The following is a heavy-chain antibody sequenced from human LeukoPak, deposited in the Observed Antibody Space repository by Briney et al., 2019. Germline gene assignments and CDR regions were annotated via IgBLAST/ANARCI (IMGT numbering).Heavy chain of an antibody. CDR1: GDTVSSNTAA. CDR3: SRQRSTSIYYFGLDV. CDR2: TYYRSKWNT. Sequence: SQTLSLTCAISGDTVSSNTAAWNWIRQSPSRGLEWLGRTYYRSKWNTEYAASVQNRITINPDTSTNQFSLQLKSATPEDTAVYYCSRQRSTSIYYFGLDVWGQGTTVTVSS. D-gene: IGHD6-6*01. J-gene: IGHJ6*02. V-gene: IGHV6-1*01.